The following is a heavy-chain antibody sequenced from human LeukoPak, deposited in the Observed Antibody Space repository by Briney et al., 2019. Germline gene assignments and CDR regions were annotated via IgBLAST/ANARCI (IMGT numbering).Heavy chain of an antibody. CDR2: IIPVFGTA. CDR3: ALILGIRFEGAFDI. Sequence: ASVKVSCKASGGTFSSYAISWVRQAPGQGLEWMGGIIPVFGTANYAQKFQGRVTITADESTSTAYMELSSLRSEDTAVYYCALILGIRFEGAFDIWGQGTMVTVSS. J-gene: IGHJ3*02. CDR1: GGTFSSYA. D-gene: IGHD3-16*01. V-gene: IGHV1-69*13.